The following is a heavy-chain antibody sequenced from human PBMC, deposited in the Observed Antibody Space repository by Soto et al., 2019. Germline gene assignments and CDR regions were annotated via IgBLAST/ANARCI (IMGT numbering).Heavy chain of an antibody. V-gene: IGHV4-34*10. CDR3: ARTLDYGHMDV. J-gene: IGHJ6*03. CDR1: GGSFRGYY. D-gene: IGHD3-16*01. Sequence: SETLSLTCAVYGGSFRGYYWTWIRQFPGKGLEWIGEVNNGGSTKYNPSLKSRLTISVDTSKNQFSLKLSSVTAADTAVYYCARTLDYGHMDVWGKGTTVTVSS. CDR2: VNNGGST.